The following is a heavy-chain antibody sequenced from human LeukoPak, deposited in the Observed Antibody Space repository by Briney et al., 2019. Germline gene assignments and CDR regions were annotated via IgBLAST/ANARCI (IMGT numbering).Heavy chain of an antibody. CDR2: ISSSGSTI. Sequence: GGSLRLSCAASGFTFSSYEMNWVRQAPGKGLEWVSYISSSGSTIYYADSVKGRFTISRDNAKNSLYLQMNSLRAEDTALYYCARVGYYYHYWGQGTLVTVSS. CDR1: GFTFSSYE. V-gene: IGHV3-48*03. D-gene: IGHD3-22*01. CDR3: ARVGYYYHY. J-gene: IGHJ4*02.